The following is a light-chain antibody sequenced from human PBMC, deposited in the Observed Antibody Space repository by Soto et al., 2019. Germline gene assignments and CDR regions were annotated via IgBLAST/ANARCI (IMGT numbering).Light chain of an antibody. CDR2: DVT. Sequence: QSALTQPASVSGSPGQSITISCTGTSSDVGGYSYVSWYQQHPGNAPKLIIYDVTNRPSGVSNRFSGSKSGDTASLTISGLLAEDEADYYCSSYTSSTTLSIFGGGTKLTVL. CDR3: SSYTSSTTLSI. V-gene: IGLV2-14*01. CDR1: SSDVGGYSY. J-gene: IGLJ2*01.